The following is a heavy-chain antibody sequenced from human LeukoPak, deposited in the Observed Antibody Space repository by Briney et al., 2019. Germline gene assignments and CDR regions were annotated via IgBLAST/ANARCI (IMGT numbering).Heavy chain of an antibody. CDR1: GGSISSYY. D-gene: IGHD6-13*01. J-gene: IGHJ4*02. CDR2: IYTSGST. Sequence: SETLSLTCTVAGGSISSYYWSWIRQPAGKGLEWIGRIYTSGSTNYNPSLKSRVTMSVDTSKNQFSLKLSSVTAADTAVYYCAREFSSWRYFDYWGQGTPVTVSS. V-gene: IGHV4-4*07. CDR3: AREFSSWRYFDY.